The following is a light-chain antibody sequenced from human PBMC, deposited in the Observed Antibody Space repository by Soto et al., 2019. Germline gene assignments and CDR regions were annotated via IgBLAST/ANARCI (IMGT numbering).Light chain of an antibody. CDR2: KAS. V-gene: IGKV1-5*03. CDR1: QSISRW. CDR3: QQYNSYSPYT. J-gene: IGKJ2*01. Sequence: DIQMTQSTSTLSASVGDRVTITCRASQSISRWLAWYHQKPGKAPKLLIYKASSLESGVPSRFSGSGSGTEFTLTISSLQPDDFATYYCQQYNSYSPYTFGQGTKLEIK.